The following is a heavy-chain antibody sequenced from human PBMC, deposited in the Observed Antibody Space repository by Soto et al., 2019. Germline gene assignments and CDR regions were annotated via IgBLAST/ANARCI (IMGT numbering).Heavy chain of an antibody. J-gene: IGHJ4*02. V-gene: IGHV3-30*18. Sequence: HPGGSLRLSCAASGFTFSSYGMHWVRQAPGKGLEWVAIISYDGSNKYYADSVKGRFTISRDQSENTLYLQMNSLRAEDTAVYYCAKDLQSQWSLDYWGLGTLVTVS. CDR3: AKDLQSQWSLDY. CDR1: GFTFSSYG. CDR2: ISYDGSNK. D-gene: IGHD4-4*01.